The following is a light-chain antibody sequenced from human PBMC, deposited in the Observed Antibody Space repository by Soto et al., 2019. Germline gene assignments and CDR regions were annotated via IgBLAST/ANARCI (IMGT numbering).Light chain of an antibody. CDR1: QSVSSSY. CDR2: RTS. Sequence: EIVLTQSPGTLSLSPGERATLSCRASQSVSSSYLAWYQQKPGQAPRLLIYRTSNRATGIPDRFSGSGSGTDFTLTISRLEPEDFAVYWCQQYYDAPRTFGQGTKVEIK. J-gene: IGKJ1*01. CDR3: QQYYDAPRT. V-gene: IGKV3-20*01.